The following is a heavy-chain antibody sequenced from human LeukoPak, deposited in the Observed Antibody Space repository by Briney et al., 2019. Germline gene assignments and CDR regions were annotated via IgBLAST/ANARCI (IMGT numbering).Heavy chain of an antibody. Sequence: GGSLRLSCAASGFTFSSYSMNWVRQAPGKGLEWVSSISSSSNNIYYADSVKGRFTISRDNAKNSLYLQMNSLRAEDTAVYFCARDAQTAAAAEYFFDYWGQGTLVTVSS. J-gene: IGHJ4*02. D-gene: IGHD2-15*01. CDR1: GFTFSSYS. V-gene: IGHV3-21*01. CDR2: ISSSSNNI. CDR3: ARDAQTAAAAEYFFDY.